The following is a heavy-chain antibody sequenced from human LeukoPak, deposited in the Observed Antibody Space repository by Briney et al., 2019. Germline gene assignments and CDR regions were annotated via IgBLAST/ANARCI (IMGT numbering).Heavy chain of an antibody. CDR1: GGPLSGYS. V-gene: IGHV4-34*01. Sequence: SETLSLTCAIYGGPLSGYSWSWIRRPPGKGLEWIGEINDRGSTTYNPSLQSRPSMSLDTSRNQFSLTLGSVTAADTAVYFCARSGRYQIYWGQGTLVTVSS. D-gene: IGHD3-10*01. J-gene: IGHJ4*02. CDR2: INDRGST. CDR3: ARSGRYQIY.